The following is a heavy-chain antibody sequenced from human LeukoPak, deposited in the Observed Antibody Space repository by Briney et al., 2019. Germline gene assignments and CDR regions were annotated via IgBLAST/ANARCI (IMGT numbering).Heavy chain of an antibody. J-gene: IGHJ6*03. Sequence: PGGSLRLSCAASGFTFDDYGMSWVRQAPGKGLEWVSGINWNGGSTGYADSVKGRFTISRDNAKNSLYLQMNSLRVEDTAVYYCARILEGYHYYMDVWGKGTTVTVSS. CDR3: ARILEGYHYYMDV. V-gene: IGHV3-20*04. CDR2: INWNGGST. D-gene: IGHD6-13*01. CDR1: GFTFDDYG.